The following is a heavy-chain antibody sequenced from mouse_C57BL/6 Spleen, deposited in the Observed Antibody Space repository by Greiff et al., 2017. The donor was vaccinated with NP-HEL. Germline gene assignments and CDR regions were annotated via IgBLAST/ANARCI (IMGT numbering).Heavy chain of an antibody. J-gene: IGHJ3*01. V-gene: IGHV1-82*01. CDR2: IYPGDGDT. CDR1: GYAFSSSW. Sequence: VKLMESGPELVKPGASVKISCKASGYAFSSSWMNWVKQRPGKGLEWIGRIYPGDGDTNYNGKFKGKATLTADKSSSTAYMQLSSLTSEDSAVYFCARDPITTVVPFAYWGQGTLVTVSA. CDR3: ARDPITTVVPFAY. D-gene: IGHD1-1*01.